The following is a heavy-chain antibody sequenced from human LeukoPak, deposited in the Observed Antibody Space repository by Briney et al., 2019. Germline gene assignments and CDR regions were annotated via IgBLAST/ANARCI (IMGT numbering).Heavy chain of an antibody. J-gene: IGHJ6*04. D-gene: IGHD4-17*01. Sequence: PSETLSLTCTVSGGSVSSGSYYWSWIRQPPGKGLEWIGYIYYSGSTNYNPSLKSRVTISVDTSKNQFSLKLSSVTAADTAVYYCARAGDTVTTSAFYYYYGMDVWGKGTTVTVSS. CDR3: ARAGDTVTTSAFYYYYGMDV. CDR2: IYYSGST. V-gene: IGHV4-61*01. CDR1: GGSVSSGSYY.